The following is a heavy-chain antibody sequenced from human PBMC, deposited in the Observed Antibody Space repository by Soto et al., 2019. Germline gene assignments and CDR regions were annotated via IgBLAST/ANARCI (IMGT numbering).Heavy chain of an antibody. CDR2: ISGSGGST. Sequence: EVQLLESGGGLAQPGGSLRLSCVASGLTFSSYGMRWVRQAPGKGLEWVSAISGSGGSTYYADSVKGRFTISRDNSKNSLYLQLNSVRAEDTAVYYCGKGGGVTTVTSSNYYYGMDVWGQGTTVTVSS. D-gene: IGHD4-17*01. CDR1: GLTFSSYG. J-gene: IGHJ6*02. CDR3: GKGGGVTTVTSSNYYYGMDV. V-gene: IGHV3-23*01.